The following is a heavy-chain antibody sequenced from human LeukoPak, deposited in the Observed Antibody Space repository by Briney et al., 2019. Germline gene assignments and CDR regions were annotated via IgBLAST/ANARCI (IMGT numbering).Heavy chain of an antibody. D-gene: IGHD6-13*01. V-gene: IGHV5-51*01. CDR1: GYSFTTYW. J-gene: IGHJ4*02. CDR2: IYPGDSDT. Sequence: GESLKISCKGSGYSFTTYWIGWVRQMPGKGLEWLGIIYPGDSDTRYSPSFQGQVTISADKSISTAYLQWSSLKASDTAMYYCARPSIPNMAASGYFDYWGQGTLVTVSP. CDR3: ARPSIPNMAASGYFDY.